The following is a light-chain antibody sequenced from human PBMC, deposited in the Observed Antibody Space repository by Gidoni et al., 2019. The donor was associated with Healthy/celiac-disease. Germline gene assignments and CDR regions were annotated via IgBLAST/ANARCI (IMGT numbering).Light chain of an antibody. V-gene: IGKV3-11*01. CDR1: QSVSSY. Sequence: EFVLPQSPATMSLSPGERATLSCRASQSVSSYLAWYQQKPGQAPRLLIYDASNRATGIPARFSGSGSGTDFTLTISSLEPEDVAVYDCQQRSNWPLTCGGGTKVEIK. J-gene: IGKJ4*02. CDR3: QQRSNWPLT. CDR2: DAS.